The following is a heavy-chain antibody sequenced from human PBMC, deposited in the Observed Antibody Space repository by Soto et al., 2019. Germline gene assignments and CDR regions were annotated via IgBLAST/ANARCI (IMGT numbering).Heavy chain of an antibody. J-gene: IGHJ6*03. Sequence: PGGSLRLSCAASGFTFSSYSMSWVRQAPGKGLEWVSAISGSGGSTYYADSVKGRFTISRDNSKNTLYLQMNSLRAEDTAVYYCARCGYSYGYWSSYYYYMDVWGKGTTVTVSS. CDR3: ARCGYSYGYWSSYYYYMDV. CDR1: GFTFSSYS. V-gene: IGHV3-23*01. CDR2: ISGSGGST. D-gene: IGHD5-18*01.